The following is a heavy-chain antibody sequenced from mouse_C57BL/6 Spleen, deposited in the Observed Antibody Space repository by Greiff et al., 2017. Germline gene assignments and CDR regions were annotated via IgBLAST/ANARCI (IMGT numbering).Heavy chain of an antibody. V-gene: IGHV1-50*01. D-gene: IGHD1-1*01. CDR2: IDPSDSYT. Sequence: QVQLQQPGAELVKPGASVKLSCKASGYTFTSYWMQWVKQRPGQGLEWIGEIDPSDSYTNYNQKFKGKATLTVDTSSSTAYMQLSSLTSEDSAVYYCARGYGRGYFDYWGQGTTLTVSS. CDR3: ARGYGRGYFDY. J-gene: IGHJ2*01. CDR1: GYTFTSYW.